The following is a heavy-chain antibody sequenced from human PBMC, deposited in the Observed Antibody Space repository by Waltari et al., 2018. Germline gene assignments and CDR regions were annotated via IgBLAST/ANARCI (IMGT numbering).Heavy chain of an antibody. CDR3: ASLPYEPVAGDNWFDP. CDR1: GGSLSSSSYY. Sequence: QLPRQESAPGLVKPSETLSLTCAVSGGSLSSSSYYWGWIRRPPGKGLEWIGIIYYSGSTYYNPSLKSRVTISVDTSKNQFSLKLSSVTAADTAVYYCASLPYEPVAGDNWFDPWGQGTLVTVSS. V-gene: IGHV4-39*07. CDR2: IYYSGST. D-gene: IGHD6-19*01. J-gene: IGHJ5*02.